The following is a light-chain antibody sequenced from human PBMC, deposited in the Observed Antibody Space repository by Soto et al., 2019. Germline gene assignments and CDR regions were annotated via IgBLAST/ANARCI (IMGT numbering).Light chain of an antibody. CDR1: QSIRSW. CDR2: DAS. CDR3: QQYYSFAT. Sequence: IQMTQTPSTLSASVGDRVTITCRASQSIRSWLAWYQHKPGEAPKVLIYDASSLESGVPSRFSASGSGTEFTLTISSLQPDDSATYSCQQYYSFATFGQGTKVDIK. V-gene: IGKV1-5*01. J-gene: IGKJ1*01.